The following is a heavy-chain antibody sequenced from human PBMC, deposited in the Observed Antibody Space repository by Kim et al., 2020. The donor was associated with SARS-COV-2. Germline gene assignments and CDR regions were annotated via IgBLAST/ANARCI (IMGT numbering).Heavy chain of an antibody. CDR3: ARASYYYGSGSLYFDY. J-gene: IGHJ4*02. V-gene: IGHV4-31*03. CDR1: GGSISSGGYY. Sequence: SETLSLTCTVSGGSISSGGYYWSWIRQHPGKGLEWIGYIYYSGSTYYNPSLKSRVTISVDTSKNQFSLKLSSVTAADTAVYYCARASYYYGSGSLYFDYWGQGTLVTVSS. CDR2: IYYSGST. D-gene: IGHD3-10*01.